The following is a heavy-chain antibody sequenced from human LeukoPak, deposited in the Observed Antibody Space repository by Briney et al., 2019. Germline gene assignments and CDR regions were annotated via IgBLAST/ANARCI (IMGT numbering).Heavy chain of an antibody. CDR2: IYYSGST. D-gene: IGHD6-19*01. Sequence: SETLSLTCTVSGGTISSYYWSWIRQPPGKGLEWIGYIYYSGSTNYNPSLKSRDTISVDTSKNQFSLKLSSVTAADTAVYYCARVNSSGWYPYFDYWGQGTLVTVSS. V-gene: IGHV4-59*01. CDR1: GGTISSYY. J-gene: IGHJ4*02. CDR3: ARVNSSGWYPYFDY.